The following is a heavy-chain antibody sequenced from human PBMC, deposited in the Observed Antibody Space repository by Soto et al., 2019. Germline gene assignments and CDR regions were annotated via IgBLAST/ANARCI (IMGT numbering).Heavy chain of an antibody. Sequence: GGSLRLSCAASGFTFSDYYMSWIRQAPGKGLEWVSYISSSGSTIYYANSVKGRFTITRDNAKNSLYLQMNSLRAEDKAVYYCARLNGYGDYVRVFDYWGQGTLVTVSS. CDR2: ISSSGSTI. D-gene: IGHD4-17*01. CDR3: ARLNGYGDYVRVFDY. V-gene: IGHV3-11*01. J-gene: IGHJ4*02. CDR1: GFTFSDYY.